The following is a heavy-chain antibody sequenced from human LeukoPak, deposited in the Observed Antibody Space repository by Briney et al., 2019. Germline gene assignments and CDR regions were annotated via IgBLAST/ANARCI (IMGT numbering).Heavy chain of an antibody. CDR2: IYYSGST. CDR3: ARSLWLRLFDY. J-gene: IGHJ4*02. D-gene: IGHD5-12*01. CDR1: GGSISSYY. Sequence: SETLSLTCTVSGGSISSYYWSWIRQPPRKGLEWIGYIYYSGSTNYNPSLKSLVTISVDTSKNQCSLKLSSVTAADTAVYYCARSLWLRLFDYWGQGTLVTVSS. V-gene: IGHV4-59*01.